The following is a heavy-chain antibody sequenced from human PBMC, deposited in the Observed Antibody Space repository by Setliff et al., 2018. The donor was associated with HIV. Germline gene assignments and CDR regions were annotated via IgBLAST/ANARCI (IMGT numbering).Heavy chain of an antibody. Sequence: GGSLRLSCAASGLIFSSYEMNWVRQAPGKGLEWISFIGGSGFGTYYADSVKGRFTISRDNSKNTLYLQMNSLRAEDTAVYYCVRGTLDFWGQGNLVTVSS. CDR2: IGGSGFGT. CDR1: GLIFSSYE. V-gene: IGHV3-23*01. J-gene: IGHJ4*02. CDR3: VRGTLDF.